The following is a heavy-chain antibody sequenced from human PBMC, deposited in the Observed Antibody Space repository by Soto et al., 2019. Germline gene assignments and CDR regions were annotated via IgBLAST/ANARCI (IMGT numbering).Heavy chain of an antibody. V-gene: IGHV3-48*03. CDR1: GFTFSSYE. CDR2: IGTSGTTI. CDR3: ARDPAIYSGNFDYGLDV. Sequence: PGGSLRLSCAVSGFTFSSYEMNWVRQAPGKGLEWVSYIGTSGTTIYYADSVRGRFTISRDNAKNSLYLQMNSLRAEDTAVYYCARDPAIYSGNFDYGLDVWGQGTPVTVSS. D-gene: IGHD4-4*01. J-gene: IGHJ6*02.